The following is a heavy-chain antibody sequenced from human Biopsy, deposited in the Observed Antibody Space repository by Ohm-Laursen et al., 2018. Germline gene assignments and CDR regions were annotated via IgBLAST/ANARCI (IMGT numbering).Heavy chain of an antibody. CDR3: ARDIMKPIGGLVARSDVFDV. D-gene: IGHD3-16*02. CDR1: GYTFTDYF. V-gene: IGHV1-2*02. Sequence: ASVKVSCKASGYTFTDYFLNWVRQAPGQGPEWMGWISPSSGGTNYAQKFQGRVTMIRDTSATTGYMELSSLRSDDTAVYYCARDIMKPIGGLVARSDVFDVWGQGTIVTVSS. CDR2: ISPSSGGT. J-gene: IGHJ3*01.